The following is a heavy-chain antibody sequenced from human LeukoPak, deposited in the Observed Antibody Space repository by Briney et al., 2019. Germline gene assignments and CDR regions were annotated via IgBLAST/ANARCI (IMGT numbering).Heavy chain of an antibody. CDR2: IYYSGSI. J-gene: IGHJ4*02. CDR1: GGSISSHY. V-gene: IGHV4-59*11. D-gene: IGHD5-18*01. CDR3: ARASSYGYAY. Sequence: NASETLSFTCSVSGGSISSHYWSWIRQPPGKGLEWIGYIYYSGSINYNPSLKSRVTISVDTSKNQFSLKLSSVTAADTAVYYCARASSYGYAYWGQGILVTVSS.